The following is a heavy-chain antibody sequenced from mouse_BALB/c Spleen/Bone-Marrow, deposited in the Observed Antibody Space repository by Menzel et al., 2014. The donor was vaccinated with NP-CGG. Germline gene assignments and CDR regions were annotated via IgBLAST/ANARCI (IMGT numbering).Heavy chain of an antibody. Sequence: EVKLMESGGGLVQPKGSLKLSCAASGFTFNTYAMNWVRRAPGKGLERVARIRSKSNNYATYYADSVKDRFTISRDDSQSMLYLQMNNLKTEDTAMYYCVRPHYYGSSYRYAMDYWGQGTSVTVSS. J-gene: IGHJ4*01. D-gene: IGHD1-1*01. V-gene: IGHV10-1*02. CDR1: GFTFNTYA. CDR3: VRPHYYGSSYRYAMDY. CDR2: IRSKSNNYAT.